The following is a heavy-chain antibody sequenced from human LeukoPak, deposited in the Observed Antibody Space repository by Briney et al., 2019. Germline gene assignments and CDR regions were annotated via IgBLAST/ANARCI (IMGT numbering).Heavy chain of an antibody. CDR1: GGSFSGYY. D-gene: IGHD4-17*01. J-gene: IGHJ5*02. Sequence: SETLSLTCAVYGGSFSGYYWSWIRQPPGKGLEWIGEINHSGSTNYNPSLKSRVTISVDTSKNQFSLKLSSVTAADTAVYYCARGVYGDYGNWFDPWGQGTLVTVSS. CDR3: ARGVYGDYGNWFDP. CDR2: INHSGST. V-gene: IGHV4-34*01.